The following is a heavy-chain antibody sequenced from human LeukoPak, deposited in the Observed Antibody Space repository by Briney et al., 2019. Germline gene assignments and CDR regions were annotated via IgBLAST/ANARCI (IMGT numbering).Heavy chain of an antibody. CDR2: IYTGGST. J-gene: IGHJ3*02. CDR3: ARDPGRVVRGVIINAFDI. CDR1: GGSINSYY. Sequence: SETLSLTCTVSGGSINSYYWSWMPRSAGKGLEWIGRIYTGGSTNYNPSLKSRVTMSVDTSENQFSLKLSSVTAADTAVYYCARDPGRVVRGVIINAFDIWGQGTMVTVSS. D-gene: IGHD3-10*01. V-gene: IGHV4-4*07.